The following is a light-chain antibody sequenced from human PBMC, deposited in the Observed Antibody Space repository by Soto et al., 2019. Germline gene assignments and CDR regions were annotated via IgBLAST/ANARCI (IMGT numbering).Light chain of an antibody. CDR2: EAN. V-gene: IGLV2-23*02. CDR3: CSYAGSGTFV. CDR1: SRDIGTYNL. Sequence: QSVLTQPASVSGSPGQSITISCTGSSRDIGTYNLVSWYQQYPGKAPKFIIYEANKRPSGVSNRFSGSKSGNTASLTISGLQAEDEADYYCCSYAGSGTFVFGGGTQLTVL. J-gene: IGLJ3*02.